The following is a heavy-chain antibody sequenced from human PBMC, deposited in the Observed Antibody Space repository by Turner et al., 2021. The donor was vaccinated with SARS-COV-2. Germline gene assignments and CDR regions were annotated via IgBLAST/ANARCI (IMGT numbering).Heavy chain of an antibody. Sequence: QLQLQESGPGLVKSSETLSLTCTVSGGSISSSNYYWGWIRQPPGKGLEWIGSVYYSGSTYYNPSLKSRLTISVDTSKNQFSLKLSSVTAADTVVYYCARFEYGYSYSFGSDYWGQGTLVTVSS. D-gene: IGHD5-18*01. CDR3: ARFEYGYSYSFGSDY. V-gene: IGHV4-39*01. CDR2: VYYSGST. J-gene: IGHJ4*02. CDR1: GGSISSSNYY.